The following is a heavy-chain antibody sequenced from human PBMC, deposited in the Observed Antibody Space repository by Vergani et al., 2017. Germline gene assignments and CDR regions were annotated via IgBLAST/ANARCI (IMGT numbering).Heavy chain of an antibody. J-gene: IGHJ4*01. CDR2: ISGPGLSI. V-gene: IGHV3-23*01. D-gene: IGHD2/OR15-2a*01. Sequence: EVQLLESGGGLVQSGGSLRLSCAASGFTFSNSAVSWVRQAPGRGRAWVSSISGPGLSIYYADSVKGRFSSSRANSKNTVFLQMHSLRAADTAIYYCVKEKIDLGSYFFDSWGHGILVTVSS. CDR3: VKEKIDLGSYFFDS. CDR1: GFTFSNSA.